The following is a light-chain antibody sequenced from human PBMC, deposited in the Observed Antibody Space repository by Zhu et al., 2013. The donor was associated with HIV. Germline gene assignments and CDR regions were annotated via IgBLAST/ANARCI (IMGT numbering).Light chain of an antibody. V-gene: IGLV2-8*01. CDR1: SSDVGVYDY. CDR3: QSYDSSLTDWV. CDR2: DVS. Sequence: QSALTQPPSASGSSGQSLTISCTGTSSDVGVYDYVSWYQQYPGKAPKLMIYDVSTRPSGVPDRFSGSKSATSASLTITGLQAGDEADYYCQSYDSSLTDWVFGGGTKLTVL. J-gene: IGLJ3*02.